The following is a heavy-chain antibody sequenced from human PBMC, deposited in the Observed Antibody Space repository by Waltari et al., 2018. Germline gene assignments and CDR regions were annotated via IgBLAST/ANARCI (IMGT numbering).Heavy chain of an antibody. CDR1: GDSINSKNW. D-gene: IGHD2-2*01. CDR2: INESGMT. Sequence: QVQLQESGPGLVRPSGTLSLTCAVSGDSINSKNWWNWVRQSPGKGLEGIGEINESGMTNYNPALKSRVAISRDTSKNQVSLNLNSVTAADTAVYYCARVLGGCSSDSCYFDPWGRGTLVTVSS. J-gene: IGHJ5*02. V-gene: IGHV4-4*02. CDR3: ARVLGGCSSDSCYFDP.